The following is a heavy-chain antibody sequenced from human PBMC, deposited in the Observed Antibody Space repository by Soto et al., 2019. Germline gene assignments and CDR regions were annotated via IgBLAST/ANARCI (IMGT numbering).Heavy chain of an antibody. D-gene: IGHD2-15*01. V-gene: IGHV1-8*01. Sequence: ASVKVSCKASRYTFTSYDINWVRQATGQGLEWMGWMNPNSGNTGYAQKFQGRVTMTRNTSISTAYMELSSLRSEDTAVYYCARGRRGTFLYCSGGSCDYYFDYWGQGTLVTSPQ. CDR1: RYTFTSYD. CDR3: ARGRRGTFLYCSGGSCDYYFDY. CDR2: MNPNSGNT. J-gene: IGHJ4*02.